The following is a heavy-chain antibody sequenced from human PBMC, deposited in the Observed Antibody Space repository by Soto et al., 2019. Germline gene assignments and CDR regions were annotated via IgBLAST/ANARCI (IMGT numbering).Heavy chain of an antibody. CDR3: AKVGVGETPYAFDI. CDR2: ISYDGSNK. D-gene: IGHD1-26*01. Sequence: QVQLVESGGGVVQPGRSLRLSCAASGFTFSSYGMHWVRQAPGKGLEWVAVISYDGSNKYYADSVKGRFTISRDNSKNTLYLQMNSLRAEDTAVYYCAKVGVGETPYAFDIWGQGTMVTVSS. J-gene: IGHJ3*02. CDR1: GFTFSSYG. V-gene: IGHV3-30*18.